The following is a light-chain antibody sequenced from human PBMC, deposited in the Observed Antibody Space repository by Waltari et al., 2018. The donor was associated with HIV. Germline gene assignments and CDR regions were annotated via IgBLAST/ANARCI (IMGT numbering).Light chain of an antibody. Sequence: QTVVTQEPSFSVSPGGTVTLTSGLSSVSVTTSHPPSWYQQTPGQAPRTLMYNTNMRSAGVPDRFSGSILGNKAALTITGAQADDESDYYCMLFVGSDIWVFGGGTRLTVL. CDR2: NTN. J-gene: IGLJ3*02. CDR1: SVSVTTSHP. CDR3: MLFVGSDIWV. V-gene: IGLV8-61*01.